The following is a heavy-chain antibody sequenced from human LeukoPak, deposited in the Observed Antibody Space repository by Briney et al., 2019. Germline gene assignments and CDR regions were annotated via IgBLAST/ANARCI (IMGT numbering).Heavy chain of an antibody. CDR1: GLTVSSNY. J-gene: IGHJ4*02. V-gene: IGHV3-53*01. Sequence: PGGSLRLSCAASGLTVSSNYMNWARQAPGKGLEWVSVIYSDGSTYYADSVKGRFTISRDNSKNTLYLQMNSLRAEDTAVYYCAGAQGISARWWGQGTLVTVSS. CDR2: IYSDGST. CDR3: AGAQGISARW. D-gene: IGHD6-6*01.